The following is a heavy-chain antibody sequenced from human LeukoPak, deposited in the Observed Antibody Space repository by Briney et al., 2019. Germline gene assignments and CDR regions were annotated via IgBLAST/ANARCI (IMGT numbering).Heavy chain of an antibody. CDR2: IYHSGST. Sequence: PSETLSLTCTVSGGSISSSYWSWMRQPPGKGLEWIGHIYHSGSTNYNPSLKSRGTISVDTSKNQFSLKLSSVTAADTALYYCARDQYGDCYFDYWGQGTLVTVSS. CDR3: ARDQYGDCYFDY. V-gene: IGHV4-59*01. D-gene: IGHD2-21*01. J-gene: IGHJ4*02. CDR1: GGSISSSY.